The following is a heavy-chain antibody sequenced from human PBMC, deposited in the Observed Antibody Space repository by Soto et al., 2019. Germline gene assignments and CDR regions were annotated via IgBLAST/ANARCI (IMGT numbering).Heavy chain of an antibody. V-gene: IGHV4-31*03. D-gene: IGHD6-13*01. Sequence: SETLSLTCTVSGGSISSGGYYWSWIRQHPGKGLEWIGYIYYSGSTYYNPSLKSRVTISVDTSKNQFSLKLSSVTAADTAVYYCARAGIAAADTPYYYYGMDVWGQGTTVTVS. CDR2: IYYSGST. CDR1: GGSISSGGYY. J-gene: IGHJ6*02. CDR3: ARAGIAAADTPYYYYGMDV.